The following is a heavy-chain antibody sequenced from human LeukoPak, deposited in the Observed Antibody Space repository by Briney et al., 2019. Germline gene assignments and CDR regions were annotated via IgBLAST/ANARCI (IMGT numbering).Heavy chain of an antibody. D-gene: IGHD2-15*01. V-gene: IGHV4-34*01. J-gene: IGHJ5*02. CDR3: AVRAGNCSGGSCYHLSWFDP. CDR2: INHSGST. Sequence: SETLSLTCAVYGGSFNGYYWSWIRQPPGKGLEWIGEINHSGSTNYNPSLKSRVTISVDTSKNQFSLKLSSVTAADTAVYYCAVRAGNCSGGSCYHLSWFDPWGQGTLVTVSS. CDR1: GGSFNGYY.